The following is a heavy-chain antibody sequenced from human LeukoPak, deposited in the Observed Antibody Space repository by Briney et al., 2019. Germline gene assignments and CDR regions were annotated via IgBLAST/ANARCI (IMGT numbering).Heavy chain of an antibody. D-gene: IGHD6-6*01. CDR1: GGSFSGYY. CDR2: IYYSGST. J-gene: IGHJ4*02. CDR3: ASLQISSSSPILDY. Sequence: SETLSLTCAVYGGSFSGYYWSWIRQPPGKGLEWIGSIYYSGSTYYNPSLKSRVTISVDTSKNQFSLKLSSVTAADTAVYYRASLQISSSSPILDYWGQGTLVTVSS. V-gene: IGHV4-34*01.